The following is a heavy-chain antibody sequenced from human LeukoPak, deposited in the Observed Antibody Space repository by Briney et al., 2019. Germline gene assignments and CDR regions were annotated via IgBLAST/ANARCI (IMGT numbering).Heavy chain of an antibody. CDR1: GGSISSSNW. CDR2: IYHSGST. D-gene: IGHD2-2*01. CDR3: ARDQIDCSSTSCYLRWFDP. V-gene: IGHV4-4*02. J-gene: IGHJ5*02. Sequence: SETLSLTCAVSGGSISSSNWWSWVRQPPGKGLEWIVEIYHSGSTNYNPSLKGRVTISVDKSKNQFSLKLSSVTAADTAVYYCARDQIDCSSTSCYLRWFDPWGQGTLVTVSS.